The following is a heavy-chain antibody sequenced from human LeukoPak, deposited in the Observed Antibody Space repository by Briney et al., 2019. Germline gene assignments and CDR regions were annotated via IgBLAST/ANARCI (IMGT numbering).Heavy chain of an antibody. V-gene: IGHV3-23*01. Sequence: GGSLRLSCAASGFTFSSYAMSWVRQAPGKGLEWVSAISGSGGSTYYADSVKGRFTISRDNSKNTLYLQMNSLRAGDTAVYYCARAPPAIFGVVITPYFDYWGQGTLVTVSS. J-gene: IGHJ4*02. CDR3: ARAPPAIFGVVITPYFDY. CDR2: ISGSGGST. D-gene: IGHD3-3*01. CDR1: GFTFSSYA.